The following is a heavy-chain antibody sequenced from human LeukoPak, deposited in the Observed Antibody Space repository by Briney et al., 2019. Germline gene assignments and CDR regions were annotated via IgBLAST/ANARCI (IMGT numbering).Heavy chain of an antibody. J-gene: IGHJ4*02. CDR3: ARGHYGDYFDY. CDR2: IYYSGST. Sequence: SETLSLTCTVSGGSISSYYWSWIRQPPGKGLEWIGYIYYSGSTNYNPSLKSRVTISVDTSKNQFSLKLSSVTAADTAVYYCARGHYGDYFDYWGQGTLVTVSS. CDR1: GGSISSYY. D-gene: IGHD4-17*01. V-gene: IGHV4-59*01.